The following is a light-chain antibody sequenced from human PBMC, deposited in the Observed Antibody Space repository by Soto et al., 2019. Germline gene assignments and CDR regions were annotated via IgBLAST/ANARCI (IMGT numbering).Light chain of an antibody. CDR2: EVS. J-gene: IGLJ1*01. CDR1: SSDVGGYNY. Sequence: QSALTQPASVSGSPGQSITISCTGTSSDVGGYNYVSWYQQHPGKAPKLMIYEVSNRPSGVSNRFSGSKSGNTASLTISGLQAEDEADYYCRSYTSSRTLGVFGPGTKLTVL. CDR3: RSYTSSRTLGV. V-gene: IGLV2-14*01.